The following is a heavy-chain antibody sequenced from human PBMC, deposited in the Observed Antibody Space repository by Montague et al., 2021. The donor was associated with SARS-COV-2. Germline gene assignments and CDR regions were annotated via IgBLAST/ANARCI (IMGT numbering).Heavy chain of an antibody. V-gene: IGHV4-34*01. Sequence: SETLSLTCAVYDGSFSDYSWTWIRQPPGKGLEWIGEINYRGSTNYNPSLKSRVTISVDTSKNQFSLKMTSVTAADTAVYYCARGLQRITVVVVVVTGGEYYFDXWGQGTLVAVSS. J-gene: IGHJ4*02. D-gene: IGHD3-22*01. CDR1: DGSFSDYS. CDR3: ARGLQRITVVVVVVTGGEYYFDX. CDR2: INYRGST.